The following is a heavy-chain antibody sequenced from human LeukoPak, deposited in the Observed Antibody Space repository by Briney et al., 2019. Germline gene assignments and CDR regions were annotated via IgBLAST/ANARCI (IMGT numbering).Heavy chain of an antibody. CDR1: GFTFTSVW. D-gene: IGHD4-17*01. J-gene: IGHJ4*02. V-gene: IGHV3-74*01. CDR3: ARDRTTVTLFDY. CDR2: ISTDGAIT. Sequence: PGGSLRLSCAASGFTFTSVWMHWFRQAPGRGLVWISRISTDGAITGYADSVKGRFTISRDNVKNTLYLQMNSLRAEDTAVYYCARDRTTVTLFDYWGQGALVTVSS.